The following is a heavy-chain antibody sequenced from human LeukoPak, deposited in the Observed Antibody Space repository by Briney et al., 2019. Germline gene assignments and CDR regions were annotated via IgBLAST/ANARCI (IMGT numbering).Heavy chain of an antibody. V-gene: IGHV1-69*01. CDR1: GGTFSSYA. Sequence: SVKVSCKASGGTFSSYAISWVRQAPGQGLEWMGGIIPIFGTANYAQKFQGRVTIAADESTSTAYMELSSLRSEDTAVYYCARTPTVTTALYNWFDPWGQGTLVTVSS. D-gene: IGHD4-17*01. CDR2: IIPIFGTA. J-gene: IGHJ5*02. CDR3: ARTPTVTTALYNWFDP.